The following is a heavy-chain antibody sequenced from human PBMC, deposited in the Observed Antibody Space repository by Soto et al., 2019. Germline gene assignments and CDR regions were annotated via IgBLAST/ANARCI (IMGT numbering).Heavy chain of an antibody. CDR1: GFIFANFE. CDR2: ISSSSSYI. D-gene: IGHD3-16*01. J-gene: IGHJ6*02. V-gene: IGHV3-21*01. Sequence: GGSLRLSCAASGFIFANFEMNWVRQAPGKGLEWVSSISSSSSYIYYADSVKGRFTISRDNAKNSLYLQMNSLRAEDTAVYYCAREVGVYYYYGMDVWSEGITVTVSS. CDR3: AREVGVYYYYGMDV.